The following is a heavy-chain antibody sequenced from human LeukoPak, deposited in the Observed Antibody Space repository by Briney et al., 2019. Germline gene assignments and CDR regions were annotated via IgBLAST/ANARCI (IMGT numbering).Heavy chain of an antibody. J-gene: IGHJ4*02. Sequence: GGSLRLSCAASGFTFSCYAMSWVRQAPGKGLEWVSGISGSGGSTYYADSVKGRFTISRDNSKNTLYLQMNSLRAEDTAVYYCAKRAALAVAGSNLVYWGQGTLVTVSS. CDR3: AKRAALAVAGSNLVY. V-gene: IGHV3-23*01. CDR2: ISGSGGST. D-gene: IGHD6-19*01. CDR1: GFTFSCYA.